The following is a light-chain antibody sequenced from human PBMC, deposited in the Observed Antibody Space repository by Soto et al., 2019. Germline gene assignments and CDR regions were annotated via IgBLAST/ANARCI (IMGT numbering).Light chain of an antibody. V-gene: IGKV3-11*01. CDR1: QSVSNF. Sequence: ETVLTQSPDTLSVSPGERATLSCRASQSVSNFIAWYQQKPGQAPRLLIYDASKRATGIPARFSGSGSGTDFTLTISSLEPEDLAVDFCHQRFAWYSFGQGTRLEVK. CDR2: DAS. CDR3: HQRFAWYS. J-gene: IGKJ2*03.